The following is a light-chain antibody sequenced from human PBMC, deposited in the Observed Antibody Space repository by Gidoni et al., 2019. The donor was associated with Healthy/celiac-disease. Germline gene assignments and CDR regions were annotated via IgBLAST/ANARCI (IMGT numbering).Light chain of an antibody. CDR2: KAS. CDR1: QSISSW. CDR3: QQYNSYSRT. J-gene: IGKJ1*01. Sequence: DIQMTHSPSPLSASVGDRVTIICRASQSISSWLAWYQQKPGKAPKLLIYKASSLESGVPSRFSGSGSGTEFTLTISSLQPDDFATYYCQQYNSYSRTFGQGTKVEIK. V-gene: IGKV1-5*03.